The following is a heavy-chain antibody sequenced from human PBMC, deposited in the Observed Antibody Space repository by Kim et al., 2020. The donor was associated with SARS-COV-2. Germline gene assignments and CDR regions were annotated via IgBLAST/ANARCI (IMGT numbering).Heavy chain of an antibody. CDR3: VRDRKYCLHY. Sequence: GGSLRLSCVTSGFSFGTNWMSWVRQAPGKGLEWVAKIKEDGTEKYYGYSVEGRFTISRDNAKNSLYLQMSSLSADDTAVYYCVRDRKYCLHYWGQGTLVTVSS. D-gene: IGHD2-21*02. J-gene: IGHJ4*02. CDR2: IKEDGTEK. CDR1: GFSFGTNW. V-gene: IGHV3-7*01.